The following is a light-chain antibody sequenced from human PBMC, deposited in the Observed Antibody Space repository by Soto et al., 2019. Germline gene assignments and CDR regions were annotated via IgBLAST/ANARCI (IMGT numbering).Light chain of an antibody. CDR3: CSYAGSSTLGV. CDR2: EGS. J-gene: IGLJ3*02. CDR1: SSDVGSYNL. V-gene: IGLV2-23*01. Sequence: QSVLTQPASVSGSPGQAITISCTGTSSDVGSYNLVSWYQQHPGKDPKLMIYEGSKRPSGVSNRFSGSKSGNTASLTISGLQAEDEADYYCCSYAGSSTLGVFGGGTKVTVL.